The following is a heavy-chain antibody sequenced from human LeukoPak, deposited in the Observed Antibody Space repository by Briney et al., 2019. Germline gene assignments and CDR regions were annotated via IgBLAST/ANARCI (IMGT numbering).Heavy chain of an antibody. CDR1: GGTFSSYA. J-gene: IGHJ3*02. CDR2: IIPIFGTA. Sequence: SVKVSCKASGGTFSSYAISWVRQAPGQGLEWMGGIIPIFGTANYAQKFQGRVTITTDESTSTAYMELSNLRSEDTAVYYCATIRGPIDPYYYDSSGYYGGGAFDIWGQGTMVTVSS. D-gene: IGHD3-22*01. V-gene: IGHV1-69*05. CDR3: ATIRGPIDPYYYDSSGYYGGGAFDI.